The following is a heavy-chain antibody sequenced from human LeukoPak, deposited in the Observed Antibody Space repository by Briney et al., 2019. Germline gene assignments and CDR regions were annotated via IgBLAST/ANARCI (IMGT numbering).Heavy chain of an antibody. J-gene: IGHJ5*02. Sequence: SETLSLTCTVAGGSISSSSYYWGRIRQPPGKGLEWIGSIYYSGSTHYNPSLKSRVTISVDTSKKQFFLKLSSVTAADTAVYYCARNVSMVRGVTRLNWFDPWGQGTLVTVSS. CDR2: IYYSGST. CDR1: GGSISSSSYY. D-gene: IGHD3-10*01. CDR3: ARNVSMVRGVTRLNWFDP. V-gene: IGHV4-39*01.